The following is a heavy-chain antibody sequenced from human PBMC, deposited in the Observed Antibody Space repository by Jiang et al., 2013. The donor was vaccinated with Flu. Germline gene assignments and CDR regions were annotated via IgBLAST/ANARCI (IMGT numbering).Heavy chain of an antibody. D-gene: IGHD1-26*01. CDR3: ARGVWELHPLDD. CDR2: IYHSGST. Sequence: GSGLVKPSETLSLTCAVSGYSISSGYYWGWIRQPPGKGLEWIGSIYHSGSTYYNPSLKSRVTISVDTSKNQFSLKLSSVTAADTAVYYCARGVWELHPLDDWGQGTLVTVSS. V-gene: IGHV4-38-2*01. CDR1: GYSISSGYY. J-gene: IGHJ4*02.